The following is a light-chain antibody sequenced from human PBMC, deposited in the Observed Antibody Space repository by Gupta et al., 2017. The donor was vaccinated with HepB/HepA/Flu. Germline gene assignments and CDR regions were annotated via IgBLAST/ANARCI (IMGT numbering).Light chain of an antibody. V-gene: IGLV2-11*01. J-gene: IGLJ2*01. CDR2: DVS. CDR1: SSDVGGYNY. Sequence: QSALTQPRSVSGSPGQSVTISCTGTSSDVGGYNYVSWYQQHPGKAPKLMIYDVSKRPSGVPDLFSCSTTGNTASLTISGLQSEDEPYYACCSYACSYPYLLFGGGTKLTVL. CDR3: CSYACSYPYLL.